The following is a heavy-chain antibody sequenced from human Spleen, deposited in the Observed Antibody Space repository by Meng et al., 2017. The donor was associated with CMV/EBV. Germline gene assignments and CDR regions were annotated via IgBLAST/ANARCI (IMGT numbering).Heavy chain of an antibody. D-gene: IGHD1-26*01. CDR1: GYVFDSFW. J-gene: IGHJ4*02. Sequence: GGSLRLSCEGSGYVFDSFWVGWVRQLPEKGLEWMGIISPSDSYVRYGPSFQGLVTVSADKSISTAYLQWGSLRASDTARYFCVRYSGSSFPADYWGQGTLVTVS. CDR3: VRYSGSSFPADY. V-gene: IGHV5-51*01. CDR2: ISPSDSYV.